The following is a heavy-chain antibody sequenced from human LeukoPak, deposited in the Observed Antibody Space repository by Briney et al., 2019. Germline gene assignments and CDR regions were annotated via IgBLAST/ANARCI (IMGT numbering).Heavy chain of an antibody. CDR2: IYYSGST. J-gene: IGHJ4*02. V-gene: IGHV4-39*01. CDR1: GGSISSSSYY. CDR3: ARLALRGVIISHFDY. D-gene: IGHD3-10*01. Sequence: SETLSLTCTVSGGSISSSSYYWGWIRQPPGKGLDWIGSIYYSGSTYYNPSLKSRVTISVDTSKNQFSLKLSSVTAADTAVYYCARLALRGVIISHFDYWGQGTLVTVSS.